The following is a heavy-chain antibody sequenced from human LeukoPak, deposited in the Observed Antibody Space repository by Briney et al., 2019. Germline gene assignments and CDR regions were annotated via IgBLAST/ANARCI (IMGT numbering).Heavy chain of an antibody. CDR1: GGSISTYY. CDR2: IYYSGST. D-gene: IGHD1-1*01. Sequence: SETLSLTCTVSGGSISTYYWSWIRQPPGKGLEWIAYIYYSGSTTYNPSLKSRVTISIDTSKNQFSLRVNSVTAADTAVYYCARTTVAAPGAWFDPWGQGTLVTVSS. V-gene: IGHV4-59*01. CDR3: ARTTVAAPGAWFDP. J-gene: IGHJ5*02.